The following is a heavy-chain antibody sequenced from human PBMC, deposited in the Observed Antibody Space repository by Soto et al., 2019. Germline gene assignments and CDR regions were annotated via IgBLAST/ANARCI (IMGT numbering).Heavy chain of an antibody. V-gene: IGHV3-74*01. Sequence: EVQLVESGGGLVQPGGSLRLSCAASGFTFSNYWMHWVRQAPGKGLVWVSRINGDSSTTNYADSVKGRFTISRDNAKNTLFLRMNSLRAEDTAVYYCTREGGLHYGDYAQDYWGQGTLVTVSS. CDR3: TREGGLHYGDYAQDY. D-gene: IGHD4-17*01. J-gene: IGHJ4*02. CDR1: GFTFSNYW. CDR2: INGDSSTT.